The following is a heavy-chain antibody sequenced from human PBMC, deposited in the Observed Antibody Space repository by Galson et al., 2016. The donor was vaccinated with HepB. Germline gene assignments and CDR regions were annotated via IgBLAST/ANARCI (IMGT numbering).Heavy chain of an antibody. Sequence: SLRLSCAASGFSFHRFGMHWVRQAPGKRLEWVAVIRYDGSESEYLDSVQGRFTVSRDNSKKTLYLQMDSLRNDDTAVYYCARGKGADSKDAFELWGQGTRVTVSS. CDR2: IRYDGSES. CDR1: GFSFHRFG. D-gene: IGHD2-15*01. J-gene: IGHJ3*01. V-gene: IGHV3-33*01. CDR3: ARGKGADSKDAFEL.